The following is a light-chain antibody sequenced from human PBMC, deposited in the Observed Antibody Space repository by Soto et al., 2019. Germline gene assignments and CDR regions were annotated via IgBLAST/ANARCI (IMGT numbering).Light chain of an antibody. J-gene: IGKJ1*01. Sequence: DLQMTQSPSSLSASVGDRVTITCQASQDISNYLNWYQQKPGKAPKLLIYDASNLETGVPTRFSGSGSGTDFTFTISSLHPEYIATYYCQQYDNLQWTFGQGTKVEIK. CDR3: QQYDNLQWT. CDR1: QDISNY. V-gene: IGKV1-33*01. CDR2: DAS.